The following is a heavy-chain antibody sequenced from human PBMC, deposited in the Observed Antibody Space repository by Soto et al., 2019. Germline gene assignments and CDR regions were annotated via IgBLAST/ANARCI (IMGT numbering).Heavy chain of an antibody. D-gene: IGHD1-26*01. Sequence: ASVKVSCKASGYTFTSYAMHWVRQAPGQRLEWMGWINAGNGNTKYSQKFKGRVTITRDTSASTANMELSSLRSEDTAVYYCARGPWELSLRTWPNYWGQGTLVTVSS. V-gene: IGHV1-3*01. CDR2: INAGNGNT. CDR1: GYTFTSYA. J-gene: IGHJ4*02. CDR3: ARGPWELSLRTWPNY.